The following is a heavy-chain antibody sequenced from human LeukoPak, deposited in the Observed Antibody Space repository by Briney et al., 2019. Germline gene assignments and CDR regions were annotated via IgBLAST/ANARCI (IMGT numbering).Heavy chain of an antibody. J-gene: IGHJ4*02. D-gene: IGHD3-22*01. CDR2: IYSGGST. CDR3: AREGYDSSGPYFDY. V-gene: IGHV3-53*01. Sequence: QPGGSLRLSCVASGFTFSASWMSWVRQAPGKGLEWVSVIYSGGSTYYADSVKGRFTISRDNSKNTLYLQMNSLRAEDTAVYYCAREGYDSSGPYFDYWGQGTLVTVSS. CDR1: GFTFSASW.